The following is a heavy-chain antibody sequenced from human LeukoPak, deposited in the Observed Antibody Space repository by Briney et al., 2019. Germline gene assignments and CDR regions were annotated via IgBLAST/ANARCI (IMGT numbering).Heavy chain of an antibody. CDR3: ARDPGTTGTRGSY. CDR2: IYYSGST. J-gene: IGHJ4*02. V-gene: IGHV4-39*07. D-gene: IGHD1-1*01. Sequence: SETLSLTCTVSGGSISSSSYYWGWIRQPPGKGLEWIGSIYYSGSTYYNPSLKSRVTISVDTSKNQFSLKLSSVTAADAAVYYCARDPGTTGTRGSYWGQGTLVTVSS. CDR1: GGSISSSSYY.